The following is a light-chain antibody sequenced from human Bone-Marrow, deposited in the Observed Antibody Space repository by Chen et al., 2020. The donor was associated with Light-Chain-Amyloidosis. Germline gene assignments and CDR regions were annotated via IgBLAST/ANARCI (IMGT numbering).Light chain of an antibody. CDR3: SSYAGSNNLV. J-gene: IGLJ3*02. CDR1: SSDVGGYNY. V-gene: IGLV2-8*01. Sequence: QSALTQPPSASGSPGQSVTISCTGTSSDVGGYNYVSWYQQHPGKAPKLMIYEVSKRPSGVPDRFAGSRSGNTASLTGSGLQAEDEADYDCSSYAGSNNLVFGGGSKLTVL. CDR2: EVS.